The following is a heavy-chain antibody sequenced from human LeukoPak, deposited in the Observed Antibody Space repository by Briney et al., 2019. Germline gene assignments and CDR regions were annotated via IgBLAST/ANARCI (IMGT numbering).Heavy chain of an antibody. CDR3: ARERNFYYFDY. Sequence: PGRSLRLSCAASGFTFSSYGMHWVRQAPGKGLEWVAVISYDGTKTYYADSVKGRFTISRDNSKNTLYLQMNSLRGEDTAVYYCARERNFYYFDYWGQGALVTVSS. CDR1: GFTFSSYG. D-gene: IGHD3-3*01. V-gene: IGHV3-30*03. J-gene: IGHJ4*02. CDR2: ISYDGTKT.